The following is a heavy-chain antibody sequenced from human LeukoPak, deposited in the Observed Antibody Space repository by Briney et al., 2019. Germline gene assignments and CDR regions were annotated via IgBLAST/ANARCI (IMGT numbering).Heavy chain of an antibody. CDR3: AKVLKEAAAGDNWFDP. D-gene: IGHD6-13*01. Sequence: PGGSLRLSCAASGFTFNTYIMHWVRQSPGKGLEWVAVMSHSGTSIDYADSVKGRFTISRDNSKNTLYLQMNSLRAEDTAVYYCAKVLKEAAAGDNWFDPWGQGTLVTVSS. CDR2: MSHSGTSI. J-gene: IGHJ5*02. CDR1: GFTFNTYI. V-gene: IGHV3-30*04.